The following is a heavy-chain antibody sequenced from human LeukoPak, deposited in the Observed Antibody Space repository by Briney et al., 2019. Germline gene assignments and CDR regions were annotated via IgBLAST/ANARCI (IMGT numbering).Heavy chain of an antibody. CDR1: RFTFSSYG. CDR3: AKDPRRITMIVVVITYYFDY. Sequence: GGSLRLSCAASRFTFSSYGMHWVRQAPGKGLEWVAFIRYDGSNKYYADSVKGRFTISRDNSKNTLYLQMNSLRAEDTAVYYCAKDPRRITMIVVVITYYFDYWGQGTLVPVSS. J-gene: IGHJ4*02. V-gene: IGHV3-30*02. D-gene: IGHD3-22*01. CDR2: IRYDGSNK.